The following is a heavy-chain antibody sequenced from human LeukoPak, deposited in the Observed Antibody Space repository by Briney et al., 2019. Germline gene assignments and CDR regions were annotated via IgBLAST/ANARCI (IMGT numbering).Heavy chain of an antibody. CDR3: AKSTVDTAMASIDY. V-gene: IGHV4-39*01. D-gene: IGHD5-18*01. Sequence: SETLSLTCTVSGGSISSSSYYWGWIRQPPGKGLEWIGSIYYSGSTYYNPSLKSRVTISVDTSKNQFSLKLSSVTAADTAVYYCAKSTVDTAMASIDYWGQGTLVTVSS. CDR2: IYYSGST. CDR1: GGSISSSSYY. J-gene: IGHJ4*02.